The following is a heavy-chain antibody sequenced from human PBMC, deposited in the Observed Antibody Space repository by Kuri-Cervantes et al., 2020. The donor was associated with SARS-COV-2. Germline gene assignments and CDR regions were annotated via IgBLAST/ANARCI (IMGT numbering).Heavy chain of an antibody. CDR2: IYTSGST. J-gene: IGHJ5*02. Sequence: LRLSCTVSGGSISSGSYYWSWIRQPAGKGLEWIGHIYTSGSTNYNPSLKSRVTISVDTSKNQFPLKLSSVTAADTAVYYCAREWELLRGWFDPWGQGTLVTVSS. CDR3: AREWELLRGWFDP. V-gene: IGHV4-61*09. CDR1: GGSISSGSYY. D-gene: IGHD1-26*01.